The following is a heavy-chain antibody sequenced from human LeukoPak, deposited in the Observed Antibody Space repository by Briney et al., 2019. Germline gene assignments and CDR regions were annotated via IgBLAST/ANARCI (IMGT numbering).Heavy chain of an antibody. Sequence: GGPLRLSCAASGFTFSSYAMSWVRQAPGKGLEWVSAISGSGGSTYYADSVKGRFTISRDNSKNTLYLQMNSLRAEDTAVYYCAKLDSSGWSRPFDYWGQGTLVTASS. J-gene: IGHJ4*02. V-gene: IGHV3-23*01. CDR2: ISGSGGST. D-gene: IGHD6-19*01. CDR1: GFTFSSYA. CDR3: AKLDSSGWSRPFDY.